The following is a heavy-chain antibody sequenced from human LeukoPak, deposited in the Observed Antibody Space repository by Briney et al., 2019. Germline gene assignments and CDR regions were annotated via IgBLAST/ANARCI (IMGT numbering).Heavy chain of an antibody. Sequence: SETLSLTCTVSGGSISSGTYYWGWIRQPPGKGLEWIGSIYYSGNTYYNPSLKSRVTISLDTSKNQFSLKLSSVTAADTAVYYCARHEWGITNAFDIWGQGTMVTVSS. J-gene: IGHJ3*02. V-gene: IGHV4-39*07. D-gene: IGHD1-14*01. CDR3: ARHEWGITNAFDI. CDR1: GGSISSGTYY. CDR2: IYYSGNT.